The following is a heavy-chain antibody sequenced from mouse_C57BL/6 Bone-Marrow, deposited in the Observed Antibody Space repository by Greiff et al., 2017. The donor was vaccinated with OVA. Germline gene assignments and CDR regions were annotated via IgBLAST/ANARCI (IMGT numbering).Heavy chain of an antibody. CDR1: GYAFSSYW. CDR2: IYPGDGDT. D-gene: IGHD2-10*02. J-gene: IGHJ2*01. V-gene: IGHV1-80*01. Sequence: VQLQQSGAELVKPGASVKISCKASGYAFSSYWMNWVKQRPGQGLEWIGQIYPGDGDTNYNGKFKGKATLTADKSSSTAYMQLSSRTSEDAAVDVWAREEYGNDLDCFDYWGQGTTLTVSS. CDR3: AREEYGNDLDCFDY.